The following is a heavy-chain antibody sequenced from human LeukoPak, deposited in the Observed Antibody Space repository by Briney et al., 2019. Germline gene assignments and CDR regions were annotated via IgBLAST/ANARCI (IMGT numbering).Heavy chain of an antibody. CDR1: GGSINSSNYY. Sequence: PSETLSLTCTVSGGSINSSNYYWGWVRQPPEKGLEWIVYIYYSGSTNYNPSLKSRVTISVDTSKNQFSLKLSSVTAADTAVYYCARDVFLWFGEKDYGMDVWGQGTTVTVSS. V-gene: IGHV4-61*01. D-gene: IGHD3-10*01. CDR3: ARDVFLWFGEKDYGMDV. CDR2: IYYSGST. J-gene: IGHJ6*02.